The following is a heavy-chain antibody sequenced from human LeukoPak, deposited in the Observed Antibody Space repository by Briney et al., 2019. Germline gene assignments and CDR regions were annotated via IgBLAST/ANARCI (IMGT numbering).Heavy chain of an antibody. V-gene: IGHV4-34*01. D-gene: IGHD2-2*01. CDR2: INHSGST. CDR3: ARGRMVYCSSTSCFFRFDP. J-gene: IGHJ5*02. CDR1: GGSFSRYY. Sequence: SETLSLTCAVDGGSFSRYYWSWIRQPPGKGLEWIGEINHSGSTNYNPSLKSRVTISVDTSKNQFSLKLSSVTAADTAVYYCARGRMVYCSSTSCFFRFDPWGQGTLVTVSS.